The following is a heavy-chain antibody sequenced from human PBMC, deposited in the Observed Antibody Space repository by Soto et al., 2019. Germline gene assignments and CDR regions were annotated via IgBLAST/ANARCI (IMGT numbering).Heavy chain of an antibody. CDR1: GFTFSSYG. J-gene: IGHJ6*04. Sequence: GGSLRLSCAASGFTFSSYGMHWVRQAPGKGLEWVAVISYDGSNKYYADSVKGRFTISRDNSKNTLYLQMNSLRAEDTAVYYCAKGLPWTTVMISVGDVWGKGTTVTVSS. CDR2: ISYDGSNK. V-gene: IGHV3-30*18. D-gene: IGHD4-4*01. CDR3: AKGLPWTTVMISVGDV.